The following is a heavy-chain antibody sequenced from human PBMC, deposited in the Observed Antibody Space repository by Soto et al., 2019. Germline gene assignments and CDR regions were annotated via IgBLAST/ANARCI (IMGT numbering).Heavy chain of an antibody. J-gene: IGHJ4*02. CDR3: ATDSRNVGIGYFDS. CDR1: GFKVGSSY. CDR2: IVSGGST. V-gene: IGHV3-53*01. D-gene: IGHD1-26*01. Sequence: GGSLRLSCAASGFKVGSSYVTWVRQAPGEGLEWVSVIVSGGSTHYADSVTGRFTVSRDVSNNTVYLHMSSLRAEDTAVYFCATDSRNVGIGYFDSWGLGTLVTVSS.